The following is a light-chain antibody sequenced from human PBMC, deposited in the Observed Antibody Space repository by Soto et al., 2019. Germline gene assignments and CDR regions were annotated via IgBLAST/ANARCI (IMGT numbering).Light chain of an antibody. CDR3: QQYGSSPPWP. CDR1: QSVTNSY. Sequence: EVVLTQSPGTLSLSPGERATLSCRASQSVTNSYLAWYQQKPGQAPRLLIYGASTRATGIPDRFSGSGYGTDFTLTISRLEPEDFAVDYCQQYGSSPPWPCGQGTKVEIK. CDR2: GAS. J-gene: IGKJ1*01. V-gene: IGKV3-20*01.